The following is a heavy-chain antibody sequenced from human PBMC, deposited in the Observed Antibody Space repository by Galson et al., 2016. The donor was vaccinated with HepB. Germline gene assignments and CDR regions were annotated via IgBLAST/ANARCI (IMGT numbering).Heavy chain of an antibody. Sequence: SLRLSCAASGFTFSSYAMSWVRQAPGKGLEWVSYTSTSSSYTNYADSVKGRFIISRDNAKNSMYLQMNSLRAEDTAVYYCARLSPTATYYDFWSGKYYYMDVWGKGTTVTVSS. CDR2: TSTSSSYT. V-gene: IGHV3-11*06. J-gene: IGHJ6*03. D-gene: IGHD3-3*01. CDR3: ARLSPTATYYDFWSGKYYYMDV. CDR1: GFTFSSYA.